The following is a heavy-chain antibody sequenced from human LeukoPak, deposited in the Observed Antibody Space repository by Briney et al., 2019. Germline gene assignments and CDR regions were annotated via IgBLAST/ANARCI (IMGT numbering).Heavy chain of an antibody. J-gene: IGHJ5*02. Sequence: NPGGSLRLSCAASGFTFSSYSMNWVRQAPGKGLEWVSSISSSNSYIYYADSVKGRFTISRDNAKNSLYLQMNSLRAEDTAVYYCARGGTVTLNWFDPWGQGTLVTVSS. D-gene: IGHD4-17*01. CDR1: GFTFSSYS. CDR2: ISSSNSYI. V-gene: IGHV3-21*01. CDR3: ARGGTVTLNWFDP.